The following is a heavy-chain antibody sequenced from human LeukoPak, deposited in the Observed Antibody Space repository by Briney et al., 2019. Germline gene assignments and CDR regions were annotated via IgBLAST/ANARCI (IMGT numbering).Heavy chain of an antibody. D-gene: IGHD2-21*02. Sequence: PGGSLRLSCAASGFTVSSNYMSWVRQAPGKGLEWVSVIYSGGSTYYADSVKGRFTISRDNSKNTLYLQMNSLRAEDTAVYYCARDGGSNCGGDCYAKLTAFDICGQGTMVTVSS. CDR1: GFTVSSNY. CDR3: ARDGGSNCGGDCYAKLTAFDI. J-gene: IGHJ3*02. CDR2: IYSGGST. V-gene: IGHV3-66*01.